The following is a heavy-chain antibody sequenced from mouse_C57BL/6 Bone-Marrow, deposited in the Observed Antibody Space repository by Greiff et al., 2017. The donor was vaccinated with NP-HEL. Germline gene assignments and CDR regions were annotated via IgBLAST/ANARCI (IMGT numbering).Heavy chain of an antibody. CDR2: IYPRSGNT. V-gene: IGHV1-81*01. J-gene: IGHJ2*01. CDR3: ARSITPVVNY. CDR1: GYTFTSYG. D-gene: IGHD1-1*01. Sequence: VQLQQSGAELARPGASVKLSCKASGYTFTSYGISWVKQRPGQGLEWIGEIYPRSGNTYYNEKFKGKATLTADKSSSTASVELRSLTSESSAVYFSARSITPVVNYWGQVTTLTVSS.